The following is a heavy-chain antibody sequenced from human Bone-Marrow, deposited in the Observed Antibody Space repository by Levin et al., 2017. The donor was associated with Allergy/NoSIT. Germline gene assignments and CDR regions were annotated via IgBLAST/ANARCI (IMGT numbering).Heavy chain of an antibody. V-gene: IGHV3-33*01. D-gene: IGHD3-10*01. CDR2: IWYDGSNK. CDR1: GFTFSSYG. Sequence: GESLKISCAASGFTFSSYGMHWVRQAPGKGLEWVAVIWYDGSNKYYADSVKGRFTISRDNSKNTLYLQMNSLRAEDTAVYYCARVRAHHPLWFGELFSGWFDPWGQGTLVTVSS. CDR3: ARVRAHHPLWFGELFSGWFDP. J-gene: IGHJ5*02.